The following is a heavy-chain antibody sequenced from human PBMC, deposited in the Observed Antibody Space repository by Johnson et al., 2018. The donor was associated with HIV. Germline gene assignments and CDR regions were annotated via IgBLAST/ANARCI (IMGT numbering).Heavy chain of an antibody. CDR2: IKRKTDGGTT. Sequence: MLLVESGGGVVQPGGSLRLSCAASGFTFSSYGMHWVRQAPGKGLEWVGRIKRKTDGGTTDYAAPVKGRFTLSRDDSKNTLYLQMNSLKTEDTAEYYCTPDGSEPHDAFDIWGQGTMVTVSS. J-gene: IGHJ3*02. CDR3: TPDGSEPHDAFDI. D-gene: IGHD3-10*01. CDR1: GFTFSSYG. V-gene: IGHV3-15*01.